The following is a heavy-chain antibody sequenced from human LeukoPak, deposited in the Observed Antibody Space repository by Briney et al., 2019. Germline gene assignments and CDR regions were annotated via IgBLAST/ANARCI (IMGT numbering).Heavy chain of an antibody. D-gene: IGHD5-24*01. CDR1: GXSFSGYY. J-gene: IGHJ4*02. CDR3: ARTRWLQSLFDY. Sequence: SETLSLTCVVYGXSFSGYYWSWIRQPPGKGQEWIGEINHSGSTNYNPSLKSRVTISVDTSKNQFSLKLRSVTAADTAVYYCARTRWLQSLFDYWGQGTLVTVSS. CDR2: INHSGST. V-gene: IGHV4-34*01.